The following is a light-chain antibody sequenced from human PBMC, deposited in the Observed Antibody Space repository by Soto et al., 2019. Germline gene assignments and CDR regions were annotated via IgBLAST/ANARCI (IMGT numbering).Light chain of an antibody. Sequence: QSALTQPASVSGSPGQSITISCTGTSSDVGGYNHVSWYQQHPGKAPKLIIYEVRNRPSGVSNRFSGSKSGNTASLTISGLQAEDEADYYCSSYTTNITPVVFGGGTKLTVL. V-gene: IGLV2-14*01. CDR2: EVR. J-gene: IGLJ2*01. CDR1: SSDVGGYNH. CDR3: SSYTTNITPVV.